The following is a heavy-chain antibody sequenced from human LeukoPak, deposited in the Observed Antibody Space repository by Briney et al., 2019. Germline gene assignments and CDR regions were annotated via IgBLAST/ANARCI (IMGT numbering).Heavy chain of an antibody. J-gene: IGHJ4*02. D-gene: IGHD7-27*01. CDR3: ARAGETGEFDY. CDR1: GGSISSGNCY. CDR2: IYYSGST. V-gene: IGHV4-30-4*01. Sequence: PSETLSLTCTVSGGSISSGNCYWSWIPQPPGKGLEWIGSIYYSGSTYYNPSLKSRVTISVDTSRNQFSLRLSSVTAADTAVYYCARAGETGEFDYWGQGTLVTVSS.